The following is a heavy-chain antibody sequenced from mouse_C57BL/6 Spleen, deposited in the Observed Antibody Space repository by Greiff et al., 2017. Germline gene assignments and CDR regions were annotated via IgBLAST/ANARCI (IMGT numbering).Heavy chain of an antibody. CDR1: GYSITSGYY. Sequence: EVKLVESGPGLVKPSQSLSLTCSVTGYSITSGYYWNWIRQFPGNKLEWMGYISYDGSNNYNPSLKNRISITRDTSKNQFFLKLNSVTTEYTATYYCARDEDDGYPSYAMDYWGQGTSVTVSS. CDR2: ISYDGSN. D-gene: IGHD2-3*01. CDR3: ARDEDDGYPSYAMDY. J-gene: IGHJ4*01. V-gene: IGHV3-6*01.